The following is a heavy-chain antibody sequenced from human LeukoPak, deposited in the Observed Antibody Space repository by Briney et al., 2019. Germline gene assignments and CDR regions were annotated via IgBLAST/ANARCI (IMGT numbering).Heavy chain of an antibody. V-gene: IGHV1-18*01. D-gene: IGHD3-10*01. J-gene: IGHJ6*03. CDR1: GYTFTSYG. CDR2: ISAYNGNT. Sequence: ASVKVSCKASGYTFTSYGISWVRQAPGQGLEWMGWISAYNGNTNYAQKLQGRVTITADESTSTAYMEPSSLRSEDTAVYYCARGPTGRITMVRGARNSDYYYMDVWGKGTTVTISS. CDR3: ARGPTGRITMVRGARNSDYYYMDV.